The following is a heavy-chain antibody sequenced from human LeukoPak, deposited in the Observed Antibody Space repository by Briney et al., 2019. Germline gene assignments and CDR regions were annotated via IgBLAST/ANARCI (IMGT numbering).Heavy chain of an antibody. CDR2: ISYDGSSQ. J-gene: IGHJ4*02. CDR3: VKDRWVRRISLAGQDY. Sequence: PGRCLRLSCATSGFTFSSYGMHWVRQAPAKGLEWVGVISYDGSSQFYAASVRGRFAISRDNSRNTLYLQMNSLRGEATAVYYCVKDRWVRRISLAGQDYWGQGTLVTVSS. V-gene: IGHV3-30*18. CDR1: GFTFSSYG. D-gene: IGHD6-19*01.